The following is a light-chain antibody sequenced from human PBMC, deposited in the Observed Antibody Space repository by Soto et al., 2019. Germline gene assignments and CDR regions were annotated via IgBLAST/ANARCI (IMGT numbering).Light chain of an antibody. Sequence: EIVLTQSPGTLSLSPGERATLSCRASQSVSNNYLAWYQQKPGQAPRLLIYGASNRATGIPDRFSGSGSGTDFTLTISRLEPEDFAIYYCQQYKDWPTTFGQGTKVDI. CDR1: QSVSNNY. J-gene: IGKJ1*01. CDR2: GAS. CDR3: QQYKDWPTT. V-gene: IGKV3-20*01.